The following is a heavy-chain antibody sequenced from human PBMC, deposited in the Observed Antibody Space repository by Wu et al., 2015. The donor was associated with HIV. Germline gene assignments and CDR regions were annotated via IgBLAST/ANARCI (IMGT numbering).Heavy chain of an antibody. CDR3: ARGRSNVDPHEALDL. CDR1: GGTSSSSPVITSA. J-gene: IGHJ3*01. Sequence: QVQLVQSGTAVKKPGSSVKVSCKISGGTSSSSPVITSAISWLRQAPGQGLEWVGGIIPIFDTADYAQIFKGRVAITTDESSRTTYLELTRLRSEDTAVYYCARGRSNVDPHEALDLWGQGTMVTVSS. D-gene: IGHD3-16*01. V-gene: IGHV1-69*05. CDR2: IIPIFDTA.